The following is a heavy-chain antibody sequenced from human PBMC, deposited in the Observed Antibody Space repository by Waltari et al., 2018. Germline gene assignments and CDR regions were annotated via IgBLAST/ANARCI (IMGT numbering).Heavy chain of an antibody. V-gene: IGHV4-38-2*02. CDR1: GYSISSGYY. Sequence: QVQLQESGPGLVKPSETLSLTCAVPGYSISSGYYWGWIRPPPGKGLEWIVSIYHSGSTYYNPSLKSRVTISVDTSKNQFSLKLSSVTAADTAVYYCAREKIVVHRYYYGRDVWGQGTTVTVSS. D-gene: IGHD2-2*01. CDR3: AREKIVVHRYYYGRDV. CDR2: IYHSGST. J-gene: IGHJ6*02.